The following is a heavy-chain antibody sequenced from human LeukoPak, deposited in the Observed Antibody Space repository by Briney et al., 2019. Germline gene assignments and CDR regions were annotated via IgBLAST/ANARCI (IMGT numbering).Heavy chain of an antibody. D-gene: IGHD6-6*01. J-gene: IGHJ4*02. CDR1: GFTFSSYG. V-gene: IGHV3-30*18. Sequence: GRSLRLSCAASGFTFSSYGMHWVRQAPGKGLEWVAVISYDGSNKYYADSVKGRFTISRDNSKNTLYLQMSSLRAEDTAVYYCAKVALIAARLGHFDYWGQGTLVTVSS. CDR2: ISYDGSNK. CDR3: AKVALIAARLGHFDY.